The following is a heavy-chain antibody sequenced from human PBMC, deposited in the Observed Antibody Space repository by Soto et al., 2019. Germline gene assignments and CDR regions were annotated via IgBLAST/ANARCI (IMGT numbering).Heavy chain of an antibody. Sequence: QITLKESGPPLVRPAQTLTLTCAFSGFSLTTTRMGVAWIRQPPGKALEWLALIYCDDDKRYSASLKNRLTGSKDTITSRVVVTFTKIRPDDSGTYFCAHAGDFGLVSCDRWGPGTLVTVSS. V-gene: IGHV2-5*02. CDR2: IYCDDDK. CDR1: GFSLTTTRMG. D-gene: IGHD2-21*01. CDR3: AHAGDFGLVSCDR. J-gene: IGHJ5*02.